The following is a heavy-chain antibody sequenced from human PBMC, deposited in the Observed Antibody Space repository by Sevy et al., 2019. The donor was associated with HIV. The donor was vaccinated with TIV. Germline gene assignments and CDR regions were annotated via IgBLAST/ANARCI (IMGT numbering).Heavy chain of an antibody. D-gene: IGHD2-8*01. CDR1: GFTFSKYS. CDR2: FSFGCGKI. J-gene: IGHJ4*02. CDR3: AREGCTKPHDY. V-gene: IGHV3-23*01. Sequence: GGSLRLSCAASGFTFSKYSMSWIRQTPGKGLEWVSTFSFGCGKINYADSVKGRFTISRDDSRNTFYLQMNSLRAEDTATYYCAREGCTKPHDYWGQGTVVTVSS.